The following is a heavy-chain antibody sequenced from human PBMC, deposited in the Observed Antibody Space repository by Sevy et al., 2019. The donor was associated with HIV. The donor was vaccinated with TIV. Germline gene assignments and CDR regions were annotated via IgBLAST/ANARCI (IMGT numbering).Heavy chain of an antibody. CDR2: ISGSGGST. D-gene: IGHD3-10*01. J-gene: IGHJ4*02. CDR3: AKDLQSYYYGSGSIQSDY. CDR1: GFTFSSYA. Sequence: GGSLRLSCAASGFTFSSYAMSWVRQAPGKGLEWVSAISGSGGSTYYADSVKGRFTISRDNSKNTLYLQMNSLRADDTAVYYCAKDLQSYYYGSGSIQSDYWGQGALVTVSS. V-gene: IGHV3-23*01.